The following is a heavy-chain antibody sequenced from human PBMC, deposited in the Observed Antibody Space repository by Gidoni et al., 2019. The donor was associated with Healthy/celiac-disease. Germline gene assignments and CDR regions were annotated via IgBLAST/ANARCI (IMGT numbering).Heavy chain of an antibody. V-gene: IGHV4-34*01. D-gene: IGHD3-16*02. CDR2: INHSGST. CDR3: ARGLGELSVGY. Sequence: GLEWIGEINHSGSTNYNPSLKSRVTISVDTSKNQFSLKLSSVTAADTAVYYCARGLGELSVGYWGQGTLVTVSS. J-gene: IGHJ4*02.